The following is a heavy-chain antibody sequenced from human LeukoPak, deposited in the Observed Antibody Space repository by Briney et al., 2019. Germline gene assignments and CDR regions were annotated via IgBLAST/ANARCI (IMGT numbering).Heavy chain of an antibody. D-gene: IGHD3-10*01. J-gene: IGHJ3*02. CDR2: VSASGGST. CDR1: GFSFRNYV. Sequence: GGSLRLSCVASGFSFRNYVMSWVRQTPGKGLEWVSGVSASGGSTYYADSVKGRFTISRDNSKSTLSLQMNSLRAEDTAVYYCAKGIRDYYSTHDAFDIWGQGTTVTVSS. CDR3: AKGIRDYYSTHDAFDI. V-gene: IGHV3-23*01.